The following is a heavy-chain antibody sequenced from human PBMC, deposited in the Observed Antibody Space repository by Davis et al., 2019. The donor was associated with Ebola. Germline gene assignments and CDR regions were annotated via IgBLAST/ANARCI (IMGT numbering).Heavy chain of an antibody. D-gene: IGHD3/OR15-3a*01. CDR2: IKPDGSEK. Sequence: GGSLRLSCATSGFTFSSYGMHWVRQAPGKGLEWMANIKPDGSEKNYVDSVKGRFAISRDNSKNSLYLQMNNLRAEDTAVYYCARWVYWTPDFWGQGTLVTVSS. CDR1: GFTFSSYG. V-gene: IGHV3-7*01. J-gene: IGHJ4*02. CDR3: ARWVYWTPDF.